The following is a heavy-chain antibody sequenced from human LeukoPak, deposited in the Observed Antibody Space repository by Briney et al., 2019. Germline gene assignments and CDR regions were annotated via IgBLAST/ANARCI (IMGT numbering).Heavy chain of an antibody. J-gene: IGHJ4*02. D-gene: IGHD3-16*01. Sequence: GGSLRLSCAASGIALHTYGMIWVRQAPGKGLEWVSAIDGNGAKTFYADPVKGRFTIFRDNSKNTLYLQMNILRAEDTAVYYCAKDKSWGFDYWGEGTLVTVSS. CDR2: IDGNGAKT. CDR3: AKDKSWGFDY. V-gene: IGHV3-23*01. CDR1: GIALHTYG.